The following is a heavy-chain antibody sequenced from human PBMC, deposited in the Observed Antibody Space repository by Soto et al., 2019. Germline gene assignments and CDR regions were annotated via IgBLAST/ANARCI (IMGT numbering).Heavy chain of an antibody. Sequence: HPGGSLRLSCAASGFTFSSYGMHWVRQAPGKGLEWVAVIWYDGSNKYYADSVKGRFTISRDNSKNTLYLQMNSLRAEDTAVYYCARDPPSLNYDFWSGFGSIPDYYYGMDVWGQGTTVTVSS. CDR2: IWYDGSNK. CDR3: ARDPPSLNYDFWSGFGSIPDYYYGMDV. D-gene: IGHD3-3*01. CDR1: GFTFSSYG. V-gene: IGHV3-33*01. J-gene: IGHJ6*02.